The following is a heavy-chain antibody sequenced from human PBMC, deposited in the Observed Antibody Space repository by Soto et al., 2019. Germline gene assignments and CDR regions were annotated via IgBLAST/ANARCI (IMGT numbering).Heavy chain of an antibody. V-gene: IGHV3-73*01. Sequence: EVQLVESGGGLVQPGGSLKLSCAASGFTFSGSAMHWVRQASGKGLEWVGRIRSKANTYATAYAASVKGRFTISRDDSKNTAYLQMNSLKTEDTAVYYCTRRRGYAFDIWGQGTMITVSS. CDR2: IRSKANTYAT. J-gene: IGHJ3*02. CDR1: GFTFSGSA. CDR3: TRRRGYAFDI.